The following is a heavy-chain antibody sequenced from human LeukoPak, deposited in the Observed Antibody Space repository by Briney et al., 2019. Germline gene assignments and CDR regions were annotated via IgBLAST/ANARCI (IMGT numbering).Heavy chain of an antibody. V-gene: IGHV1-24*01. CDR3: AVAGDFGDNSALDY. J-gene: IGHJ4*02. Sequence: GASVKVSCKISGSSVSDLAMHWVRHSPRKGLEWMGGYDPEEAEIIYAQQFQGRVTMTEDTSADTAYMELRNLRSEDTAVYYCAVAGDFGDNSALDYWAQGTLVTVSS. D-gene: IGHD4-23*01. CDR1: GSSVSDLA. CDR2: YDPEEAEI.